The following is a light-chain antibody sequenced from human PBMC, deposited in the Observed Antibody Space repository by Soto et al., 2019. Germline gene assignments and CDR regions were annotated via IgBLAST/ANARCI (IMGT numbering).Light chain of an antibody. Sequence: EIVLTQSPGTLSLSPGERATLSCRASQSVSSSYLAWYQQKPGQAPRLLIYGASSRATGIPDRSSGSGSGTDFTLTISGLEPEDFAVYYCQQYGSSPLTFGGGTKVEIK. CDR3: QQYGSSPLT. V-gene: IGKV3-20*01. J-gene: IGKJ4*01. CDR1: QSVSSSY. CDR2: GAS.